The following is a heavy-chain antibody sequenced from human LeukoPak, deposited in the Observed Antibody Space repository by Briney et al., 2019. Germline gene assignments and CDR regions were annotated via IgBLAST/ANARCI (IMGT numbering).Heavy chain of an antibody. CDR3: ARVGAWDYGDYVADY. J-gene: IGHJ4*02. CDR1: GGSISSYY. Sequence: PSETLSLTCTVSGGSISSYYWSWIQQPPGKGLEWIGYIYYSGSTYYNPSLKSRVTISVDTSKNQFSLKLSSVTAADTAVYYCARVGAWDYGDYVADYWGQGTLVTVSS. D-gene: IGHD4-17*01. CDR2: IYYSGST. V-gene: IGHV4-59*08.